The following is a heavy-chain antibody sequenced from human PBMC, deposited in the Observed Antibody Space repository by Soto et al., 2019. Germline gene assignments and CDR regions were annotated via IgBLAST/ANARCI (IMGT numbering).Heavy chain of an antibody. J-gene: IGHJ5*01. Sequence: SVKPTSKACVCRITGNGINWGLQAPGQRQEWMGWISAYNGNTKYAQNFQGRVTMTTDTSTSTAYMELRSLRSDDTAVHYCAKDSGPDTDIFD. CDR3: AKDSGPDTDIFD. V-gene: IGHV1-18*04. CDR2: ISAYNGNT. D-gene: IGHD5-12*01. CDR1: VCRITGNG.